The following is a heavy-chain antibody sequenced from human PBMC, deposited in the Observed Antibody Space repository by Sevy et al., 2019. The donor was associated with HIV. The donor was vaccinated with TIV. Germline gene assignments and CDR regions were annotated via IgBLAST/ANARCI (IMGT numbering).Heavy chain of an antibody. CDR2: INSISTYI. D-gene: IGHD3-22*01. V-gene: IGHV3-21*06. CDR1: GFTFSSYS. Sequence: GGSLRLSCAASGFTFSSYSMHWVRQAPGKGLEWVSSINSISTYIYYADSVKGRFTISRDNAKSLLYLQMNSLRAEDTAVYYCARGPDYYDSSGYYYQWVQGTLVTVSS. CDR3: ARGPDYYDSSGYYYQ. J-gene: IGHJ4*02.